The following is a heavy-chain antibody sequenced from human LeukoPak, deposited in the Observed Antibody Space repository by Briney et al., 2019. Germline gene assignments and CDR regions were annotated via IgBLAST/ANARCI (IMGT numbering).Heavy chain of an antibody. Sequence: SVKVSCKASLGTLSSYAIRWVRQAPGQGLEWMGGIIPIFGTANYAQKFQGRLTITADESTSTAYMELSSLRSADTAVYYCAREGYCIGGSCYSRWFDPWGQGTLVTVSS. V-gene: IGHV1-69*13. CDR2: IIPIFGTA. D-gene: IGHD2-15*01. J-gene: IGHJ5*02. CDR1: LGTLSSYA. CDR3: AREGYCIGGSCYSRWFDP.